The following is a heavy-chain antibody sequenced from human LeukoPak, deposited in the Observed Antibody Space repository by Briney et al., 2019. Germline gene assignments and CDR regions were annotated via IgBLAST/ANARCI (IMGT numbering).Heavy chain of an antibody. CDR1: GGSISSGSYY. Sequence: PSETLSLTCTVSGGSISSGSYYWSWIRQPAGKGLEWIGRIYTSGSTNYNPSLKSRVTISVDTSKNQFSLKLSSVTAADTAVYYCARGIRRSQFDPWGQGTLVTVSS. D-gene: IGHD2-21*01. V-gene: IGHV4-61*02. J-gene: IGHJ5*02. CDR2: IYTSGST. CDR3: ARGIRRSQFDP.